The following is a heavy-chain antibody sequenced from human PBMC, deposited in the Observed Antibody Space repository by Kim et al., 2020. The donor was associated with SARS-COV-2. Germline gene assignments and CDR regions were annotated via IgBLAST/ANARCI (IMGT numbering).Heavy chain of an antibody. V-gene: IGHV6-1*01. Sequence: SQTLSLTCAISGDSVSSNSAAWNWIRQSPSRGLEWLGRTYYRSKWYNDYAVSVKSRITINPDTSKNQFSLQLNSVTPEDTAVYYCARDRYRYCSGGSCFLFNGMDFWGQGTTVTVSS. J-gene: IGHJ6*02. CDR3: ARDRYRYCSGGSCFLFNGMDF. CDR2: TYYRSKWYN. D-gene: IGHD2-15*01. CDR1: GDSVSSNSAA.